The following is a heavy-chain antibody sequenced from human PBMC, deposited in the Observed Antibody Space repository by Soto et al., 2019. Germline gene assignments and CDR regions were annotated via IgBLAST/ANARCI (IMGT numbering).Heavy chain of an antibody. D-gene: IGHD3-10*01. J-gene: IGHJ6*02. CDR1: GASINSPDYY. CDR3: ARHRDGAGSYQYFGLDV. CDR2: IFFGGST. V-gene: IGHV4-39*01. Sequence: QLQESGPGLVKPSETLSLTCSVSGASINSPDYYWGWIRQPPGRELEWIGSIFFGGSTYYNPSLKRRLTLSVDKSKNQFSVMLRSVTAADTAVYYCARHRDGAGSYQYFGLDVWGQGTTATVSS.